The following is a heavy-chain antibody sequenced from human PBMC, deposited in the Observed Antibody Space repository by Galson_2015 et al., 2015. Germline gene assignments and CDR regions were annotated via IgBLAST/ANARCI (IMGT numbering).Heavy chain of an antibody. CDR3: ARVGPGYSGYDEFDF. D-gene: IGHD5-12*01. V-gene: IGHV1-2*06. J-gene: IGHJ4*02. CDR1: GYTFTGYY. CDR2: INPNSGGT. Sequence: SVKVSCKASGYTFTGYYMHWVRQAPGQGLEWMGRINPNSGGTNYAQKFQGRVTMTRDTSISTAYMVLSRLRSDDTAVYHCARVGPGYSGYDEFDFWGQGTLVTVSS.